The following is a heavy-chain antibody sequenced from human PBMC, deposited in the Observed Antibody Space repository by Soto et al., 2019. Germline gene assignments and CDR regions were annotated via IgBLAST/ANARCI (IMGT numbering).Heavy chain of an antibody. V-gene: IGHV4-31*03. Sequence: SETLSLTCTVSGGSISSGGYYWSWIRQHPGKGLEWIGYIYYSGSTYYNPSLKSRVTISVDTSKNQFSLKLSSVTAADTAVYYCARDKGPPYGGNSFGWFDPWGQGTLVTVS. CDR2: IYYSGST. D-gene: IGHD4-17*01. CDR1: GGSISSGGYY. CDR3: ARDKGPPYGGNSFGWFDP. J-gene: IGHJ5*02.